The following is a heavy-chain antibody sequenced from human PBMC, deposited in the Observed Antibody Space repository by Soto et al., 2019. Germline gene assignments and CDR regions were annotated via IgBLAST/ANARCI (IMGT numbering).Heavy chain of an antibody. V-gene: IGHV3-53*02. CDR2: TFTGGST. Sequence: EVQLVETGGGLIQPGGSLRLSCLASGFSVTTNYIIWVRQPPGKGLEWVSTTFTGGSTHYADSVKGRFSISRDNSKNTVYLQMNHLRVEDTAVYYCAKKPPSSILGWAFGMDVWGQGTTVSVSS. D-gene: IGHD1-26*01. CDR3: AKKPPSSILGWAFGMDV. J-gene: IGHJ6*02. CDR1: GFSVTTNY.